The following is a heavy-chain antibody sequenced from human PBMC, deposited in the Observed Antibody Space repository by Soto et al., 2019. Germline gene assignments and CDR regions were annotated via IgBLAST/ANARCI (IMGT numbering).Heavy chain of an antibody. J-gene: IGHJ4*02. CDR2: IYTVGST. D-gene: IGHD3-16*01. CDR3: ARSPLTHSYAHFDF. CDR1: GGSLDNYY. Sequence: SEPLSLPCTVSGGSLDNYYWSWIRQPAGKGLEWIGRIYTVGSTNYNPSLKSRVTVSIDTSKNQFSLRLTSVTAADTAVYYCARSPLTHSYAHFDFWGQGSLVTDSS. V-gene: IGHV4-4*07.